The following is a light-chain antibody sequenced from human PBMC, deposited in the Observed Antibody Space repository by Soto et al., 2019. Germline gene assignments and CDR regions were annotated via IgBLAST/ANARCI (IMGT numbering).Light chain of an antibody. Sequence: DIQMTQSPSSLSASVGDRVTITCRASQDIRNDLGWYQQGPGKAPKRLVFAASSLQSGVPSRFSGSRSGTEFTLTISSLQPEDFATYYCLQHNNYPFTFGQGTKVDIK. J-gene: IGKJ2*01. CDR2: AAS. CDR1: QDIRND. CDR3: LQHNNYPFT. V-gene: IGKV1-17*01.